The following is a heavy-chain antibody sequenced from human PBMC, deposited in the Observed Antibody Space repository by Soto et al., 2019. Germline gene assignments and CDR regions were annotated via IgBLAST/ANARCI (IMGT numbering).Heavy chain of an antibody. CDR3: ARDHYYYGMDV. J-gene: IGHJ6*02. Sequence: GGSLRLSCAASGFTFSSYAMHWVRQAPGKGLEYVSAISSNGGSTYYANSVKGRFTISRDNSKNTLYLQMSSLRAEDMAVYYCARDHYYYGMDVWGQGTTVTVSS. CDR2: ISSNGGST. CDR1: GFTFSSYA. V-gene: IGHV3-64*01.